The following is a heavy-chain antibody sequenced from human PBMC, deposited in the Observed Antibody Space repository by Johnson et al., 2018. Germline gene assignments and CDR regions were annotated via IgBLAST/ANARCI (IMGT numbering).Heavy chain of an antibody. CDR2: ISGGGDYT. J-gene: IGHJ3*02. CDR3: ARVASTTYAFDI. D-gene: IGHD1-1*01. Sequence: VQLVQSGGGLVQRGGSLRVSCAASGLTLGSYAMSWVRQAPGKGLEWVSIISGGGDYTTYADSVKGRFTISRDNAKNSLYLQMNSLRDEDTAVYYCARVASTTYAFDIWGQGTMVTVSS. CDR1: GLTLGSYA. V-gene: IGHV3-23*04.